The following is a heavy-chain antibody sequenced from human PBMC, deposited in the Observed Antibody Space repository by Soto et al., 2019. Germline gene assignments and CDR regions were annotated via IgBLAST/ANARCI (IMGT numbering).Heavy chain of an antibody. CDR2: IDPSDSYT. CDR3: ARPHYGSSGYFDWYFDL. CDR1: GYSFTSYW. J-gene: IGHJ2*01. V-gene: IGHV5-10-1*01. Sequence: GESLKISCKGSGYSFTSYWISWVRQMPGKGLEWMGRIDPSDSYTNYSPSFQGHVTISADKSISTAYLQWSSLKASDTAMYYCARPHYGSSGYFDWYFDLWGRGTLVTVSS. D-gene: IGHD3-22*01.